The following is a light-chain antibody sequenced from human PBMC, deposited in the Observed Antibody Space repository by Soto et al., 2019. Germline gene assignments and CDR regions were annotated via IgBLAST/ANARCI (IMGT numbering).Light chain of an antibody. CDR3: QQSYSTLSIT. J-gene: IGKJ5*01. CDR2: AAS. V-gene: IGKV1-39*01. Sequence: DIQMTQSPSSLSASVGDRITITCRASENIARHLNWYQQKPGKAPNLLIYAASNLQNGVPLRLLGGGSGTDFTLTISNLQPEDFATYYCQQSYSTLSITFGQGTRLEIK. CDR1: ENIARH.